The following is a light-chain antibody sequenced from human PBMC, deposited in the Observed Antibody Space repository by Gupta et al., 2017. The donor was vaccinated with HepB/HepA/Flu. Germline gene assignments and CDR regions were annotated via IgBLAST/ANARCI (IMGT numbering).Light chain of an antibody. CDR2: HDD. V-gene: IGLV1-36*01. J-gene: IGLJ1*01. CDR3: DAWEGSRNGHFV. Sequence: VLTQPPSVSDAPRPRVTISCSGISANIGNNTVDCYQRHPGEAAKLLIYHDDMLPSGGADRVSGSESGASAAMAIIALLAEEEADYYCDAWEGSRNGHFVFGGGTKVTVL. CDR1: SANIGNNT.